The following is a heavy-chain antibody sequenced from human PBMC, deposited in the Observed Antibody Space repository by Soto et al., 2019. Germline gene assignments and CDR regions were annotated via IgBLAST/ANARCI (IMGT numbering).Heavy chain of an antibody. CDR1: GYTFTCYY. CDR3: AISTPSWGGGMDV. Sequence: QVQLVQSGAEVKKPGASVKISCKASGYTFTCYYMHWVRQAPGQGLEWMGWINPNSGGTNYAQKFQGWVTMTRDTSISTAYMELSRLRSDDKAVYYCAISTPSWGGGMDVWGQGTTVTVSS. D-gene: IGHD3-16*01. J-gene: IGHJ6*02. V-gene: IGHV1-2*04. CDR2: INPNSGGT.